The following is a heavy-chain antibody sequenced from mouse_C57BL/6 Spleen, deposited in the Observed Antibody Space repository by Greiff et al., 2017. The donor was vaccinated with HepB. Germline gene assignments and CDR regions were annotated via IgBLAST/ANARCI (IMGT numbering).Heavy chain of an antibody. V-gene: IGHV5-17*01. CDR2: ISSGSSTI. Sequence: EVHLVESGGGLVKPGGSLKLSCAASGFTFSDYGMHWVRQAPEKGLEWVAYISSGSSTIYYADTVKGRFTISRDNAKNTLFLQMTSLRSEDTAMYYCARCYYDYWGQGTTLTVSS. D-gene: IGHD1-1*01. CDR3: ARCYYDY. J-gene: IGHJ2*01. CDR1: GFTFSDYG.